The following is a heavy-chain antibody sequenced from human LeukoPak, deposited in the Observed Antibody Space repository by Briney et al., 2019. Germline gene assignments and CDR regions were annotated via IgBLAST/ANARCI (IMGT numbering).Heavy chain of an antibody. CDR2: ISGSGGST. CDR1: GFTFSSYA. D-gene: IGHD3-3*01. V-gene: IGHV3-23*01. Sequence: GGSLRLSCAASGFTFSSYAMSWVRQAPGKGLEWVSAISGSGGSTYYADSVKGRFTISRDNSKNTLYLQMNSLRAEDTAVYYCAKVDSFGRVTYYDFWRGYYPTFDYWGQGTLVTVSS. J-gene: IGHJ4*02. CDR3: AKVDSFGRVTYYDFWRGYYPTFDY.